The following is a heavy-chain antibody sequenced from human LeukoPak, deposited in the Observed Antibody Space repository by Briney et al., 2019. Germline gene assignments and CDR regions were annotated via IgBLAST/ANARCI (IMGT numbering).Heavy chain of an antibody. CDR3: ARHVRPRYSSLWPSDS. V-gene: IGHV5-51*01. CDR2: VYPGDSDT. J-gene: IGHJ5*02. CDR1: GYNFTNYW. Sequence: GESPKISCKASGYNFTNYWIGWVRQMPGKGLEWMGIVYPGDSDTRYSPSFQDQVTLSAARSTSTAFLQWRSLRASDSAIYYCARHVRPRYSSLWPSDSWGAESLVTVSS. D-gene: IGHD6-19*01.